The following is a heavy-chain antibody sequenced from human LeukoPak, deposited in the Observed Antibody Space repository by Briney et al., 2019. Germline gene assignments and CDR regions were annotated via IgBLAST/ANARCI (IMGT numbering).Heavy chain of an antibody. Sequence: SGPTLVNPTQTLTLTCTFSGFSLSTSGMCVSWIRQPPGKALEWLALIDWDDGKYYSTSLKTRLTISKDTSKNQVVLTMTNMDPVDTATYYCARIEEYSSSWYYFDYWGQGTLVTVSS. D-gene: IGHD6-13*01. CDR1: GFSLSTSGMC. V-gene: IGHV2-70*01. J-gene: IGHJ4*02. CDR2: IDWDDGK. CDR3: ARIEEYSSSWYYFDY.